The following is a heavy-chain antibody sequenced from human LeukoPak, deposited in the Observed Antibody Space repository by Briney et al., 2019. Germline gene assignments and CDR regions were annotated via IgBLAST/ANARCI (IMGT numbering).Heavy chain of an antibody. CDR1: GGTFSSYA. Sequence: GASVKVSCKASGGTFSSYAISWVRQAPGQGLEWMGRIIPILGIANYAQKFQGRVTITADKSTSTAYMELSSLRSEDTAVYYCARDPKDYDSSGYYPYWGQGTLVTVSS. D-gene: IGHD3-22*01. CDR3: ARDPKDYDSSGYYPY. CDR2: IIPILGIA. J-gene: IGHJ4*02. V-gene: IGHV1-69*04.